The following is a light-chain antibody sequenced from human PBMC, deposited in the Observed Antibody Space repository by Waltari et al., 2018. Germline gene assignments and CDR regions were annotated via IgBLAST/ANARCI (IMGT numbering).Light chain of an antibody. CDR3: SSRNGRANQVV. CDR2: GKD. CDR1: SLRSSY. J-gene: IGLJ3*02. V-gene: IGLV3-19*01. Sequence: SSELTQDPPVSVALGQNVRFTSQGDSLRSSYASWYQLKPGQAPVLGIYGKDKRPSGIPDRISGYSSGTTSSLTITGAQAEDEADYYCSSRNGRANQVVFAGGTKVTVL.